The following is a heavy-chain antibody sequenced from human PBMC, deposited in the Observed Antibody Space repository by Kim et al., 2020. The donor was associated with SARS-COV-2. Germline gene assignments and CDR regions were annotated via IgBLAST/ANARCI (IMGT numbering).Heavy chain of an antibody. J-gene: IGHJ5*02. CDR3: VRWNNMGGSGWFDP. D-gene: IGHD6-25*01. CDR2: IETKTGNP. V-gene: IGHV7-4-1*02. Sequence: ASVKVSCKASGYTFTNYVINWVRQAPGQGLEWMGWIETKTGNPMYAQGFTGRFVFSLDTSVSTTYLQISSLKTEDTAVYYCVRWNNMGGSGWFDPWGQGTLVIVSS. CDR1: GYTFTNYV.